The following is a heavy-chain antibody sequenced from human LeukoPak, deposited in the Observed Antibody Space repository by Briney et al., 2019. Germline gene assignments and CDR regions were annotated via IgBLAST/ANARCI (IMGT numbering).Heavy chain of an antibody. CDR2: ISGSGGTT. J-gene: IGHJ5*02. Sequence: PGGSLRLSCEASGFTFSSYAMGWVRQAPGKGLEWVSAISGSGGTTYYADSVKGRLTISRDNAKNSLYLQMNSLRSEDTAVYYCARDRVEMATITPNWFDPWGQGTLVTVSS. D-gene: IGHD5-24*01. V-gene: IGHV3-23*01. CDR3: ARDRVEMATITPNWFDP. CDR1: GFTFSSYA.